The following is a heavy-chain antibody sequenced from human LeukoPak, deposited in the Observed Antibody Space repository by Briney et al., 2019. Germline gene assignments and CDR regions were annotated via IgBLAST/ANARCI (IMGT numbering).Heavy chain of an antibody. CDR3: ARASSGSYYDGPPYYYYGMDV. CDR2: INHSGST. D-gene: IGHD1-26*01. CDR1: GGSFSGYY. V-gene: IGHV4-34*01. J-gene: IGHJ6*02. Sequence: PSETLSLTCAVYGGSFSGYYWSWIRQPPGKGLEWIGEINHSGSTNYNPSLKSRVTISVDTSKNQISLKLSSVTAADTAVYYCARASSGSYYDGPPYYYYGMDVWGQGTTVTVSS.